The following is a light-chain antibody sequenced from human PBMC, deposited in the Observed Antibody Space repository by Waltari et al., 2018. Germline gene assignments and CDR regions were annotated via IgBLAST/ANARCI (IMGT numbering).Light chain of an antibody. CDR1: QTVLYSDNMNY. CDR2: WAS. J-gene: IGKJ2*01. V-gene: IGKV4-1*01. Sequence: DIVMTQSPASLAVSLGEKATINCTSSQTVLYSDNMNYLGWYQQKPGQPPKLLINWASTRESGVPDRFSGSGSGTDFTLTISSLQAEDVAVYYCQQSFGTPVTFGQGTKVEIK. CDR3: QQSFGTPVT.